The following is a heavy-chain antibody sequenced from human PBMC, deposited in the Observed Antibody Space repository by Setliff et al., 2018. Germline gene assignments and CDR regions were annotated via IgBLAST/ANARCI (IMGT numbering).Heavy chain of an antibody. CDR3: ARAGLAATGRKGVFDH. V-gene: IGHV1-46*01. J-gene: IGHJ4*02. CDR2: INTGGGSS. D-gene: IGHD6-13*01. CDR1: GYTFTDYG. Sequence: GASVKVSCKASGYTFTDYGVTWVRQAPGQGLEWMGIINTGGGSSSSTQKFEGRVTMTRDTSTNTVYMELSGLTSDDTAVYYCARAGLAATGRKGVFDHWGQGTLVT.